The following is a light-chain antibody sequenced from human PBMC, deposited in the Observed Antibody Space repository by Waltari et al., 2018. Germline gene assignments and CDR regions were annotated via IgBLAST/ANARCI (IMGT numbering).Light chain of an antibody. CDR1: QGISSY. CDR2: AAS. Sequence: DIQLTQSPSFLSASVGDRVTITCRASQGISSYLAWYQQKPGKAPQRLIYAASTLQSGVPSRLSGSGAGTVFTLTISSLQPEDFATYYFKQLNSYSPYTFRQGTKLEIK. V-gene: IGKV1-9*01. J-gene: IGKJ2*01. CDR3: KQLNSYSPYT.